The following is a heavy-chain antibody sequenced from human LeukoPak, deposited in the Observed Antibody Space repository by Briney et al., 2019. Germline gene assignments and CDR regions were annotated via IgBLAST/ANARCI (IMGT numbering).Heavy chain of an antibody. V-gene: IGHV4-59*01. Sequence: SETLSLTCIVSGDSISSSYWSWIRQPPGKGLEWIGYFLYSGNTNYNPSLKSRLSISVDTSKNQFFLKLTSVTAADTAMYYCAGDGGYYGDHWGQGILVTVSS. CDR3: AGDGGYYGDH. D-gene: IGHD3-22*01. J-gene: IGHJ4*02. CDR2: FLYSGNT. CDR1: GDSISSSY.